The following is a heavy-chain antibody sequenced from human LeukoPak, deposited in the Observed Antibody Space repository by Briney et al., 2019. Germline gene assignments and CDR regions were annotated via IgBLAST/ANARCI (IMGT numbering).Heavy chain of an antibody. V-gene: IGHV4-30-4*01. CDR1: GGSISSGDYY. D-gene: IGHD6-13*01. CDR3: ARVGGYSSSLGAFDI. J-gene: IGHJ3*02. CDR2: IYYSGST. Sequence: PSETLSLTCTVSGGSISSGDYYWRWIRQPPGKGLEWIGYIYYSGSTYYNPSLKSRVTISVDTSKNQFSLKLSSVTAADTAVYYCARVGGYSSSLGAFDIWGQGTMVTVSS.